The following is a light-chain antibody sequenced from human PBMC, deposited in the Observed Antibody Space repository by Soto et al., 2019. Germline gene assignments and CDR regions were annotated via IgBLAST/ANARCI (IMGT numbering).Light chain of an antibody. J-gene: IGKJ2*01. CDR1: QSVSSN. CDR2: GAS. CDR3: QQYNNWPLYT. Sequence: EIVMTQSPATLSVSPGERATLSCRASQSVSSNLAWYQHKPGQAPRLLIYGASTRATGIPARFGGSGSGTEFTLTISSLQSEDFAVYFCQQYNNWPLYTFGQGTKLEIK. V-gene: IGKV3-15*01.